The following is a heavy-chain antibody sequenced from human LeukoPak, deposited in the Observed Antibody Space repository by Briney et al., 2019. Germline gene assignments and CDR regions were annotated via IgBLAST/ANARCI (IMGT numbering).Heavy chain of an antibody. CDR2: ISGSGGST. Sequence: GGSLRLSCAASGFTFSSYAMSWVRQAPGKGLEWVSAISGSGGSTYYADSVKGRFTISRDNSKNTLYLQMNSPRAEDTAVYYCAGNIIVVVVASGDAFDIWGQGTMVTVSS. V-gene: IGHV3-23*01. CDR3: AGNIIVVVVASGDAFDI. J-gene: IGHJ3*02. CDR1: GFTFSSYA. D-gene: IGHD2-15*01.